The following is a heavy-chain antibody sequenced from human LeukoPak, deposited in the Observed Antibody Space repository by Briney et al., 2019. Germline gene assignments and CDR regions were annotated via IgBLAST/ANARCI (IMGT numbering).Heavy chain of an antibody. CDR2: IKKDGSET. Sequence: GGSLRLSCAASGFTFSSYWMTWVRQAPGKGLEWVAHIKKDGSETHYLDSVKGRFTISGDNAKNSLYLQMESLRAEDTAVYYCARDPDRGGDYDYWGQGTLVTVSS. D-gene: IGHD3-10*01. J-gene: IGHJ4*02. CDR3: ARDPDRGGDYDY. V-gene: IGHV3-7*03. CDR1: GFTFSSYW.